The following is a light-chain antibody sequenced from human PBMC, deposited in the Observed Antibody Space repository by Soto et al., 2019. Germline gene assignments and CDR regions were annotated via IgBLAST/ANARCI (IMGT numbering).Light chain of an antibody. Sequence: EIELTQSPGTLSVSPGERATLSCRATHSVSGSLAWYQQKPGRPPRLLIHSASTRATGIPARFSGSGSGTEFTLPISSLQSEDFAVYDCQQYSNWPRYTFGQGTRLEIK. V-gene: IGKV3-15*01. CDR2: SAS. CDR1: HSVSGS. J-gene: IGKJ2*01. CDR3: QQYSNWPRYT.